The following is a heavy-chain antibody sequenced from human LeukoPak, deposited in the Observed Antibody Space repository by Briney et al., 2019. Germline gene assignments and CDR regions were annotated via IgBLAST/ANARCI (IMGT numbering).Heavy chain of an antibody. CDR3: ARDTRWNAFDI. Sequence: SETLSLTCSVSGGSISSYYWSWLRQPPGKGLEWIGYIYYSGSTHYHPSLRSRVTISVASSKTQFSLNLSSVTAADTAVYYCARDTRWNAFDIWGQGTMVTVS. V-gene: IGHV4-59*01. CDR2: IYYSGST. D-gene: IGHD4-23*01. J-gene: IGHJ3*02. CDR1: GGSISSYY.